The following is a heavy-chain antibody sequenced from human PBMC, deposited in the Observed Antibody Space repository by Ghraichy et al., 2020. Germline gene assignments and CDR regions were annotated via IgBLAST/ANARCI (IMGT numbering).Heavy chain of an antibody. J-gene: IGHJ3*02. CDR2: ISSRSTTK. Sequence: GSLRLSCAASGFTFGNYSMNWVRQAPGKGLEWISYISSRSTTKYYADYVKGRFTISRDNAKNSLYLQTDSLRDDDTAVYYCARGGDCSGGTCYLISAFDIWGQGTMVSVSP. CDR1: GFTFGNYS. D-gene: IGHD2-15*01. CDR3: ARGGDCSGGTCYLISAFDI. V-gene: IGHV3-48*02.